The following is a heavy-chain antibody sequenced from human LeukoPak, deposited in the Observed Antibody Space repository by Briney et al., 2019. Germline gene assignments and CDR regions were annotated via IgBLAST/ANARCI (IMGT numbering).Heavy chain of an antibody. CDR3: ARERDSSGYPDY. CDR1: SFTFSTYW. V-gene: IGHV3-74*01. D-gene: IGHD3-22*01. Sequence: PGGSLRLSRAASSFTFSTYWMHWVRQAPGKGLSWVSRIDSDGSTTRYADSVKGRFTISRDNAKNTLYLQMNSLRAEDKAVYYCARERDSSGYPDYWGQGTLVTVSS. J-gene: IGHJ4*02. CDR2: IDSDGSTT.